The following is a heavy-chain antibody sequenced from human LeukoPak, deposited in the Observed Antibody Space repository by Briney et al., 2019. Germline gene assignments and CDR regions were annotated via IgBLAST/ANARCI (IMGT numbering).Heavy chain of an antibody. CDR3: AKMRETMTLYYGMDV. V-gene: IGHV3-30*18. CDR1: GFTFSSYG. Sequence: GGSLRLSCAASGFTFSSYGMHWVRQAPGKGLEWVAVIPYDGSNKYYADSVKGRFTISRDNSKNTLYLQMNSLRAEDTAVYYCAKMRETMTLYYGMDVWGQGTTVTVSS. CDR2: IPYDGSNK. J-gene: IGHJ6*02. D-gene: IGHD3-22*01.